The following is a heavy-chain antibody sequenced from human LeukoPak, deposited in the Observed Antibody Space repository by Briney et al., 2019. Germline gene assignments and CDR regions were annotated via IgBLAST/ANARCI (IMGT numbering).Heavy chain of an antibody. CDR2: INPSGGST. D-gene: IGHD3-16*02. CDR1: GYTFTSYY. CDR3: ATDEGGVIDFDN. Sequence: ASVKVSCKASGYTFTSYYMHWVRQAPGQGLEWMGIINPSGGSTSYAQKFQGRVTMTRDTSTSTVYMELSSLRAEDTAVYYCATDEGGVIDFDNWGQGTLVTVSS. J-gene: IGHJ4*02. V-gene: IGHV1-46*01.